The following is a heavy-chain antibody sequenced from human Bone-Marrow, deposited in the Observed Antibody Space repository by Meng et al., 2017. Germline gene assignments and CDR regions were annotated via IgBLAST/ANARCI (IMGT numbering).Heavy chain of an antibody. CDR3: ARGLEQPFDY. D-gene: IGHD1/OR15-1a*01. V-gene: IGHV3-33*08. Sequence: SLRLSCEASGFTFSNFAIHWVRQAPGKGLEWVAVIWYDGSNKYYADSVKGRFTISRDNSKNTLYLQMNSLRAEDTAVYYCARGLEQPFDYWGQGTLVTVSS. CDR1: GFTFSNFA. J-gene: IGHJ4*02. CDR2: IWYDGSNK.